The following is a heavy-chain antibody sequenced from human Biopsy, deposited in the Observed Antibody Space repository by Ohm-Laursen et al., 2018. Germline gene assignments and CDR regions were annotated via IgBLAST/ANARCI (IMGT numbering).Heavy chain of an antibody. V-gene: IGHV3-30*18. J-gene: IGHJ4*03. Sequence: SLRLSCSASGFSFSSYGMHWARQAPGKGLEWVAVISDDGRNKYYIDSVRGRFTISRDNSKNTLYLQMNNLRAEDTAVVYCAKDLRKNIWGSENGGQGNLVSVS. D-gene: IGHD2/OR15-2a*01. CDR3: AKDLRKNIWGSEN. CDR1: GFSFSSYG. CDR2: ISDDGRNK.